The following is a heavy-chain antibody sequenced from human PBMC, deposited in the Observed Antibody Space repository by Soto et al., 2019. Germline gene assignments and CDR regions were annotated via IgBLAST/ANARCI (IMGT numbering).Heavy chain of an antibody. J-gene: IGHJ6*02. V-gene: IGHV1-2*02. CDR3: ARDRSSRSTTFGVVIIKGYYYYGMDV. CDR2: INPNSGGT. D-gene: IGHD3-3*01. Sequence: ASVKVSCKASGYTFTGYYMHWVREAPGQGLEWMGWINPNSGGTNYAQKFQGRVTMTRDTSISTAYMELSRLRSDDTAVYYCARDRSSRSTTFGVVIIKGYYYYGMDVWGQGTTVTVSS. CDR1: GYTFTGYY.